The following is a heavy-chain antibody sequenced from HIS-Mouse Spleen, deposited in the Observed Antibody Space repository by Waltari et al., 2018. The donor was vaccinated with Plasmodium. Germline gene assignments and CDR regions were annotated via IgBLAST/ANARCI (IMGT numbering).Heavy chain of an antibody. D-gene: IGHD1-26*01. V-gene: IGHV4-59*01. CDR1: GGSISSYY. J-gene: IGHJ4*02. CDR2: IYYSGST. Sequence: QVQLQESGPGLVKPSETLSLTCTVSGGSISSYYWNWIRQPPGKGMEWIGYIYYSGSTNHHPSLKSRGTLSVDTSKNQFTLKLSSVTAADTAVYYCAREVNSGTFDYWGQGTLVTVSS. CDR3: AREVNSGTFDY.